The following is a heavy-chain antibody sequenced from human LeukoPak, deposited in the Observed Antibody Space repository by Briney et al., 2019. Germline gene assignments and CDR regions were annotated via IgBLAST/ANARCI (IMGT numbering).Heavy chain of an antibody. D-gene: IGHD4-17*01. Sequence: PGGSLRLSCAVSGFTVSTNYMTWVRQAPGKGLEWVSFIYSGGSTDYADSVKGRFSLSRDNSKNTLYLQMNSLRAEDTAVYYCARRGYGDYAPFDYWGQGTLVTDSS. V-gene: IGHV3-66*04. CDR2: IYSGGST. J-gene: IGHJ4*02. CDR1: GFTVSTNY. CDR3: ARRGYGDYAPFDY.